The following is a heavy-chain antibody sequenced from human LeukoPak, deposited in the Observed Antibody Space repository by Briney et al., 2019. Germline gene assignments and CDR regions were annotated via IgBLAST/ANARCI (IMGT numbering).Heavy chain of an antibody. D-gene: IGHD3/OR15-3a*01. CDR2: IYSGGST. V-gene: IGHV3-53*01. Sequence: GGSLRLSCAASGFTVSSNYMSWVRQAPGKGLEWVSVIYSGGSTYYADSVKGRFTISRDNSKNTLYLQMNSLRAEDTAVYYCARNMIFGVIDYWGQGTLVTVSS. CDR1: GFTVSSNY. CDR3: ARNMIFGVIDY. J-gene: IGHJ4*02.